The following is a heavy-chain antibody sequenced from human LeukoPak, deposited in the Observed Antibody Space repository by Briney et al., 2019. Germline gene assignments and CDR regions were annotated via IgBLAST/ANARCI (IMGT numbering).Heavy chain of an antibody. V-gene: IGHV3-30*04. CDR1: GFTFSSYA. CDR3: ARSILFGAYGGKNAFDI. Sequence: SGRSLRLSCAASGFTFSSYAMHWVRQAPGKGLEWVAVISYDGSNKYYADSVKGRFTISRDNAKNSLYLQMNSLRAEDTALYHCARSILFGAYGGKNAFDIWGQGTMVTVSS. CDR2: ISYDGSNK. D-gene: IGHD3-16*01. J-gene: IGHJ3*02.